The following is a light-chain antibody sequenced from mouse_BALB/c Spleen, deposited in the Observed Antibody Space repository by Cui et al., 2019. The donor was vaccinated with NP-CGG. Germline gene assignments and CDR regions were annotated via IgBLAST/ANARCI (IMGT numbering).Light chain of an antibody. CDR1: TGAVTTSNY. CDR2: GTN. V-gene: IGLV1*01. Sequence: QAVVTQEAALTTSPGERGTITCSSSTGAVTTSNYANWVQEKSDHLFTGLIGGTNNRAPGVPARFSGSLIGDKAALTITGAQTEDDAIYFCALWYSNHWVFGGGTKLTVL. CDR3: ALWYSNHWV. J-gene: IGLJ1*01.